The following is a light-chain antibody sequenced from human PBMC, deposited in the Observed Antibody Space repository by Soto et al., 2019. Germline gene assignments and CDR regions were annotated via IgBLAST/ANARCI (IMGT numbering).Light chain of an antibody. V-gene: IGLV1-47*01. CDR1: SSNFASNS. J-gene: IGLJ2*01. CDR2: KSN. Sequence: QAVVTQPPSASRTPGQRVTISCSGSSSNFASNSVYWYQQVPGTAPKLLIYKSNQRPSGVPDRFSGSKSGTSASLAISGLRSEDEADYYCVAWDDNLSCVLFGGGTKLTVL. CDR3: VAWDDNLSCVL.